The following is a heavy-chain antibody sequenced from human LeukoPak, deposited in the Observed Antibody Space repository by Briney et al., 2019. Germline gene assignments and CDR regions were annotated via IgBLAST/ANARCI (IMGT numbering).Heavy chain of an antibody. CDR1: GFTFSSYG. J-gene: IGHJ4*02. V-gene: IGHV3-30*18. CDR3: AKDVGPRDGYFGY. CDR2: ISYDGSNK. Sequence: GGSLRLSCAASGFTFSSYGMHWVRQAPGKGLEWVAVISYDGSNKNYADSVKGRFTISRDNSKNTLYLQMNSLRAEDTAVYYCAKDVGPRDGYFGYWGQGTLVTVSS. D-gene: IGHD5-24*01.